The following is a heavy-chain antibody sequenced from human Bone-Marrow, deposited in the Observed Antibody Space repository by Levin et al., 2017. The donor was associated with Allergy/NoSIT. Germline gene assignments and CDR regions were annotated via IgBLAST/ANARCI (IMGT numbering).Heavy chain of an antibody. CDR3: AADGCSGGSCPLYYYYYYYMDV. D-gene: IGHD2-15*01. CDR2: IVVGSGNT. V-gene: IGHV1-58*01. Sequence: SVKVSCKASGFTFTSSAVQWVRQARGQRLEWIGWIVVGSGNTNYAQKFQERVTITRDMSTSTAYMELSSLRSEDTAVYYCAADGCSGGSCPLYYYYYYYMDVWGKGTTVTVSS. J-gene: IGHJ6*03. CDR1: GFTFTSSA.